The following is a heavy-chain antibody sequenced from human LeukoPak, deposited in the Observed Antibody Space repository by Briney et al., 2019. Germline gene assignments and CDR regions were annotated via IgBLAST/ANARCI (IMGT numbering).Heavy chain of an antibody. V-gene: IGHV4-59*08. D-gene: IGHD4-11*01. J-gene: IGHJ3*02. CDR3: ARPMTTVTADAFDI. CDR2: IYYSGST. Sequence: PSETLSLTCTVQGGSFSNYYWSWIRQPPGKGLEWIGHIYYSGSTNYNPSLKSRVTISVDTSKNQFSLKLSSVTAADTAVYYCARPMTTVTADAFDIWGQGTMVTVSS. CDR1: GGSFSNYY.